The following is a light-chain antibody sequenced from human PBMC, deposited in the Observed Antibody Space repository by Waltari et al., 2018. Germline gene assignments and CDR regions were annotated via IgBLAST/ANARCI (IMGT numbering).Light chain of an antibody. CDR2: GNSDGSR. V-gene: IGLV4-69*01. CDR3: QTGGHGTWV. J-gene: IGLJ3*02. Sequence: QLVVTQSPSASASLGASVKLTCTLSSGHSSNIIAWLQQQPEKGPRYLMKGNSDGSRSRGDEMPAGFSGSSSGAERYLTISSLQAEDEADYYCQTGGHGTWVFGGGTKLTVL. CDR1: SGHSSNI.